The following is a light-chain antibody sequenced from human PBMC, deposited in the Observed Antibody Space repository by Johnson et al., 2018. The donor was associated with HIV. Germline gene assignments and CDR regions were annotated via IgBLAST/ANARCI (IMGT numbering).Light chain of an antibody. V-gene: IGLV1-51*02. CDR2: ENN. Sequence: QSVLTQPPSVSAAPGQKVTISCSGSSSNIGNNYVSWYRQLPGTAPQLLIYENNKRPSGIPDRFSGSKSATSATLGIPGLPTGDEPDYYCGTWDSSLGTYVFGTGTKVTVL. CDR1: SSNIGNNY. J-gene: IGLJ1*01. CDR3: GTWDSSLGTYV.